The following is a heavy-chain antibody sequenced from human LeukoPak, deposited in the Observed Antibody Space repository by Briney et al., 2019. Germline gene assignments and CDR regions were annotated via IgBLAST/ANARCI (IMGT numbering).Heavy chain of an antibody. Sequence: GGSLRLSCAASGFTFSSYGMHWVRQAPGKGLEWVAFIRYDGSNKYYADSVKGRFTISRDNSKNTLYLQMGSLRAEDMAVYYCARVGNEAVAGLDYWGQGTLVTVSS. V-gene: IGHV3-30*02. D-gene: IGHD6-13*01. CDR2: IRYDGSNK. CDR1: GFTFSSYG. CDR3: ARVGNEAVAGLDY. J-gene: IGHJ4*02.